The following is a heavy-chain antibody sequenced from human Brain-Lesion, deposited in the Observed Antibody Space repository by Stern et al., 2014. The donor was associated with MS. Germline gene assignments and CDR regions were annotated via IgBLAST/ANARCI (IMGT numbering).Heavy chain of an antibody. CDR2: VNNDARRT. J-gene: IGHJ5*01. CDR3: ARGERWFDS. V-gene: IGHV3-74*02. CDR1: GFTFGNYG. D-gene: IGHD3-10*01. Sequence: EVPLLESGGALVKPGGSLRLSCAASGFTFGNYGMHWVRLAPGTGLVWVSRVNNDARRTGHEDSAKGRFIMTRDDAKNTLYLQMNSLRVEDTAIYYCARGERWFDSWGQGTLVTVSS.